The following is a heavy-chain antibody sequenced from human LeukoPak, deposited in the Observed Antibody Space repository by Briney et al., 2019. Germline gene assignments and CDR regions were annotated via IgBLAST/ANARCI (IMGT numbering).Heavy chain of an antibody. Sequence: SETLSLTCTVSGGSIASSSYYWGWIRQPPARGLEWIGSMYYSGSTYYNPSLKSRVTIYVETSKNQFSLRLSSVTAADTAVYYCAADYGGYSGAFDIWGQGTMVTVSS. CDR2: MYYSGST. CDR3: AADYGGYSGAFDI. V-gene: IGHV4-39*01. CDR1: GGSIASSSYY. J-gene: IGHJ3*02. D-gene: IGHD4-23*01.